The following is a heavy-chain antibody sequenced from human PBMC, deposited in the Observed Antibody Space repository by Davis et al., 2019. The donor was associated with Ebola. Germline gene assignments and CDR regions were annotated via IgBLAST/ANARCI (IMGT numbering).Heavy chain of an antibody. J-gene: IGHJ4*02. Sequence: SGPTLVKPTQTLTLTCTFSGFSLRTSGVGVGWIRQPPGKALEWLALIYWDDDKRYSPSLKSRLTITKDTSKNQVVLTMINMDPVDTATYYCAHRLGRFGEWNFDYWGLGTLVTVSS. CDR3: AHRLGRFGEWNFDY. D-gene: IGHD3-10*01. V-gene: IGHV2-5*02. CDR1: GFSLRTSGVG. CDR2: IYWDDDK.